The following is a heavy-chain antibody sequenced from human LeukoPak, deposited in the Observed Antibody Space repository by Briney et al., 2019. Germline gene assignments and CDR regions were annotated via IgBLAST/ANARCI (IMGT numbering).Heavy chain of an antibody. CDR3: ATASVLRYFDWLLDY. D-gene: IGHD3-9*01. CDR1: GGTFSSYA. J-gene: IGHJ4*02. CDR2: IIPIFGTA. V-gene: IGHV1-69*06. Sequence: VASVKVSCKASGGTFSSYAISWVRQAPGQGLEWMGGIIPIFGTANYAQKFQGRVTMTEDTSTDTAYMELSSLRSEDTAVYYCATASVLRYFDWLLDYWGQGTLVTVSS.